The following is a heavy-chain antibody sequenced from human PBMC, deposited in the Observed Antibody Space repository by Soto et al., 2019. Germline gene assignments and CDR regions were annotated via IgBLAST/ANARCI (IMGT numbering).Heavy chain of an antibody. CDR1: ESTYSGDP. Sequence: GGSQRHSCVASESTYSGDPSIWDRKAPGKGLEWVSAISGSGGSTYYADSVKGRFTISRDNSKNTLYLQMNSLRAEDTAVYYCAKPVLIVVVVGARGAAFDIWVQGTMVTVS. V-gene: IGHV3-23*01. J-gene: IGHJ3*02. CDR2: ISGSGGST. D-gene: IGHD2-15*01. CDR3: AKPVLIVVVVGARGAAFDI.